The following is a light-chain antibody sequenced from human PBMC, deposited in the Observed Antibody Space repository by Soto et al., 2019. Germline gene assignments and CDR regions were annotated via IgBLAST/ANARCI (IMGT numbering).Light chain of an antibody. CDR1: QGISTY. J-gene: IGKJ2*01. V-gene: IGKV1-9*01. Sequence: DLQLTQSPSFLSASVGDRVTITCRASQGISTYLAWYLQRPGKAPKLLIYGASTLQSGVPSRFNGSGSGTEFTLTIRSLQPEDFGTYYCQQLNSDWYAFGQGTKLEIK. CDR2: GAS. CDR3: QQLNSDWYA.